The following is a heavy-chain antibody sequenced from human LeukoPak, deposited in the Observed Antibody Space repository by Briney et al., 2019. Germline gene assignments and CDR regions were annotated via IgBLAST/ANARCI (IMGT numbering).Heavy chain of an antibody. D-gene: IGHD5-18*01. CDR2: ISSSSTYI. CDR3: ARRATTERGHSYGLDY. V-gene: IGHV3-21*01. J-gene: IGHJ4*02. Sequence: GGSLRLSCAASGFTFSVYTMSWVRQAPGKGLEWVSSISSSSTYIHYADSVKGRFTISRDSAKNSLSLQMNGLRADDTAVYYCARRATTERGHSYGLDYWGQGTLVTVSS. CDR1: GFTFSVYT.